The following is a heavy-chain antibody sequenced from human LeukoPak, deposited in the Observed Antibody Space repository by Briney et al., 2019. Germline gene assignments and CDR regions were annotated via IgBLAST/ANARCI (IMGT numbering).Heavy chain of an antibody. Sequence: ASVKVSCKASGYTFTSYGISWVRQAPGQGLEWMGWISAYNGNTNYAQKLQGRVTMTTDTSTSTAYMELRSLRSDDTAVYYCARDLPSIAARSCGYCGQGTLVTVSS. CDR2: ISAYNGNT. CDR1: GYTFTSYG. CDR3: ARDLPSIAARSCGY. V-gene: IGHV1-18*01. J-gene: IGHJ4*02. D-gene: IGHD6-6*01.